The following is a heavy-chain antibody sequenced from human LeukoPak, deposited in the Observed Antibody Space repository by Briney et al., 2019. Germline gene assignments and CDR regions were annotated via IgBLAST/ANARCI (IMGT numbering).Heavy chain of an antibody. CDR2: INAGNGNT. J-gene: IGHJ4*02. CDR3: ARVRSGWYYFDY. D-gene: IGHD6-19*01. CDR1: GYTFTSYA. V-gene: IGHV1-3*01. Sequence: ASVKVSRKASGYTFTSYAMHWVRQAPGQRLEWMGWINAGNGNTKYSQKFQGRVTITRDTSASTAYMELSSLRSEDTAVYYCARVRSGWYYFDYWGQGTLVTVSS.